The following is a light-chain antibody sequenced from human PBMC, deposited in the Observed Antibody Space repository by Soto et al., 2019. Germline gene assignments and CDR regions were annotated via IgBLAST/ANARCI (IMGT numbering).Light chain of an antibody. CDR3: HHYTRSPIFT. CDR1: QSVADNH. V-gene: IGKV3-20*01. CDR2: DAS. J-gene: IGKJ3*01. Sequence: EVVLTQSPGTLSLSAEERATLSCRASQSVADNHLAWYQQKPGQAPRLLIYDASTRAAGIPDRFSGSGSGTDFTLTISRLEPEDFGVYFCHHYTRSPIFTFGPGTTVD.